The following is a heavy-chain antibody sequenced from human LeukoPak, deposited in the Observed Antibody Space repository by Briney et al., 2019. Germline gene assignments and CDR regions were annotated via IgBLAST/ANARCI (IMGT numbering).Heavy chain of an antibody. J-gene: IGHJ3*02. D-gene: IGHD6-13*01. V-gene: IGHV3-30*18. Sequence: GRSLRLSCVASGFTFSRHDMNWVRQAPGKGLEWVAVISYDGSNKYYADSVKGRFTISRDNSKNTLYLQMNSLRTEDTAVYYCAKGVSSSWSNDAFDISGQGTMVTVSS. CDR2: ISYDGSNK. CDR1: GFTFSRHD. CDR3: AKGVSSSWSNDAFDI.